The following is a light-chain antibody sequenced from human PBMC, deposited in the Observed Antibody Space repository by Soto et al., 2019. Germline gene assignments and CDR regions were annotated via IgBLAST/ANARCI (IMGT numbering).Light chain of an antibody. CDR1: QDISNY. Sequence: DIQMTQSPSSLSASVGDRVTITCQASQDISNYLNWYQQKPGKAPKLLIYDASNLETEVPSRFSGSGSGTHFTFTISSLRPADIATYYCQQYDNLPFTVGGGTKVEIK. J-gene: IGKJ4*01. CDR2: DAS. CDR3: QQYDNLPFT. V-gene: IGKV1-33*01.